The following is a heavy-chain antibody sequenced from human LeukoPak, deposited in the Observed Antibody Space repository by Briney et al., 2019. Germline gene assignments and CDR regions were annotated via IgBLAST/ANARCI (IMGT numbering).Heavy chain of an antibody. V-gene: IGHV4-4*02. D-gene: IGHD6-19*01. CDR2: IYHSGST. Sequence: SETLSLTCAVSGGSISSSNWWSGVRQPPGKGLEGIGEIYHSGSTNYNPSLKSRVTISVDKSKNQFSLKLSSVTAADTAVYYCAKSSGWGSYYYGMDVWGQGTTVTVSS. CDR3: AKSSGWGSYYYGMDV. CDR1: GGSISSSNW. J-gene: IGHJ6*02.